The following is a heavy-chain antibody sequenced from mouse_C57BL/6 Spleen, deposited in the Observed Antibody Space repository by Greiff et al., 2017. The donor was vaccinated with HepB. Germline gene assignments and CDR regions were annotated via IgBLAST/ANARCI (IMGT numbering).Heavy chain of an antibody. J-gene: IGHJ2*01. CDR1: GFTFSNYW. Sequence: EVQVVESGGGLVQPGGSMKLSCVASGFTFSNYWMNWVRQSPEKGLEWVAQIRLKSDNYATHYAESVKGRFTISRDDSKSSVYLQMNNLRAEDTGIYYCTDWYYYGSSFDYWGQGTTLTVSS. CDR2: IRLKSDNYAT. CDR3: TDWYYYGSSFDY. D-gene: IGHD1-1*01. V-gene: IGHV6-3*01.